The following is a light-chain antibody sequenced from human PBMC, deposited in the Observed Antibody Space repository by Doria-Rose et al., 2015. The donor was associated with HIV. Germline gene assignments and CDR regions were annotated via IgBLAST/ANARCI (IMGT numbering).Light chain of an antibody. V-gene: IGKV3-15*01. CDR3: HQYNNWPT. Sequence: MTQSPETLSVSPGESATLSCRASQSVSTDLAWYQRKPGQAPRLLIWGASTRATGIPARFSGSGSGTEFTLTISSLQSEDFAIYFCHQYNNWPTFGQGTRLDIK. CDR2: GAS. J-gene: IGKJ5*01. CDR1: QSVSTD.